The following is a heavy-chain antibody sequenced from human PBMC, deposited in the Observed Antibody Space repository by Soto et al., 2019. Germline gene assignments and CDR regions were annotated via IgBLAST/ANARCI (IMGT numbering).Heavy chain of an antibody. CDR2: VSANADGT. V-gene: IGHV3-23*01. CDR3: SKGRLSFDF. Sequence: GGSLRLSCAASGFIFSHYAMNWVRQAPGKGLEWVSFVSANADGTFYADSVKGRFSISRDNSKNTLYLQMNNLRAEDTAIYYCSKGRLSFDFWGQGTLVTVSS. J-gene: IGHJ4*02. CDR1: GFIFSHYA.